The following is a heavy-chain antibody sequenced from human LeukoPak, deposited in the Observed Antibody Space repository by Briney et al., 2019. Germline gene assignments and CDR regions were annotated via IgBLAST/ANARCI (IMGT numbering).Heavy chain of an antibody. CDR1: GYSFTSYW. V-gene: IGHV5-51*01. D-gene: IGHD5-12*01. Sequence: GASLQISCKGSGYSFTSYWIGWVRQLPGKGLEWMGIIYPGDSDTRYSPSFQGQVTISADKSISTAYLQWSSLRASDTAMYYCARPGYSGYDGFDYWGQGTLVTVSS. J-gene: IGHJ4*02. CDR3: ARPGYSGYDGFDY. CDR2: IYPGDSDT.